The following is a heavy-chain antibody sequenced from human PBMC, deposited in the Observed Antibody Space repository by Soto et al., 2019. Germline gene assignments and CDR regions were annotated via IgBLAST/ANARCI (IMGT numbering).Heavy chain of an antibody. J-gene: IGHJ3*02. V-gene: IGHV3-53*01. CDR1: GFTVSGKKY. CDR3: ATWHLQEHAYDI. D-gene: IGHD1-1*01. CDR2: LYDLDGT. Sequence: DVQLVASGGGLIQPGESLRLSCAAFGFTVSGKKYVAWVRQAPGKGLEWVSALYDLDGTYYADSVKGRFTTSSDSSRTTVYLEINSLRPDDTAVYSCATWHLQEHAYDIWGQGTMFTVSS.